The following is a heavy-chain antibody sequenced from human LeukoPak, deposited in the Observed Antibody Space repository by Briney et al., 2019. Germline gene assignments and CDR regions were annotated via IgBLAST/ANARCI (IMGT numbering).Heavy chain of an antibody. J-gene: IGHJ3*02. Sequence: GGSLRLSCAASGFTFSSYAMSWVRQAPGKGLEWVSAISGSGGSTYYADSVKGRFTISRDNSKNTLYLQMNSLKTEDTAVYYCTRHLEDSSGWYGYDAFDIWGQGTMVTVSS. CDR3: TRHLEDSSGWYGYDAFDI. D-gene: IGHD6-19*01. V-gene: IGHV3-23*01. CDR2: ISGSGGST. CDR1: GFTFSSYA.